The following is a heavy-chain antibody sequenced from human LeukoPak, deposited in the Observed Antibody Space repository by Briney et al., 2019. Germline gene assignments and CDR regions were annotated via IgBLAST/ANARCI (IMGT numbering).Heavy chain of an antibody. CDR1: GYSFTNYW. V-gene: IGHV5-51*01. J-gene: IGHJ4*02. D-gene: IGHD3-10*01. Sequence: GGSLKISCKGSGYSFTNYWIAWVRQMPGKGLEWMGIIYPGDSDSRYSPSFQGQVTISVDKSISTAYLQWSSLKASDTAMYYCARGRGLVRGAYYFDYWGQGTLVTVSS. CDR3: ARGRGLVRGAYYFDY. CDR2: IYPGDSDS.